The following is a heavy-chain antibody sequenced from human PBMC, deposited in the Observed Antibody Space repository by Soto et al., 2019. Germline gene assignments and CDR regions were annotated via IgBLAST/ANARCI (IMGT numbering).Heavy chain of an antibody. J-gene: IGHJ5*02. CDR1: GFTFSSYS. CDR3: ARGSQRMTTVTRFLVGWFDP. CDR2: ISSSSSTI. Sequence: GGSLRLSCAASGFTFSSYSMNWVRQAPGKGLEWVSYISSSSSTIYYADSVKGRFTISRDNAKNSLYLQMNSLRAEDTAVYYCARGSQRMTTVTRFLVGWFDPWGQGTLVTVSS. D-gene: IGHD4-17*01. V-gene: IGHV3-48*01.